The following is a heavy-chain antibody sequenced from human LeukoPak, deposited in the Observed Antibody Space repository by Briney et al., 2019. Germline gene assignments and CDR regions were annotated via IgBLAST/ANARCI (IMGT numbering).Heavy chain of an antibody. CDR3: ARAGGNAFAFDI. J-gene: IGHJ3*02. Sequence: SQTLSLTCAVSGGSISSGGYSWSWIRQPPGKGLEWIGYIYHSGSTYCNPSLKSRVTISVDRSKNQFSLKLSSVTAADTAVYYCARAGGNAFAFDIWGQGTMVTVSS. CDR2: IYHSGST. CDR1: GGSISSGGYS. D-gene: IGHD4-23*01. V-gene: IGHV4-30-2*01.